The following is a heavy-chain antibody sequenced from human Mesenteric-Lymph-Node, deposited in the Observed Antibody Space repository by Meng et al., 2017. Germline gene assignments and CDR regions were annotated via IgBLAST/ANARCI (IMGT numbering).Heavy chain of an antibody. CDR1: GFTFSSYA. CDR3: ASSYLRDGYKIDY. V-gene: IGHV3-30*01. J-gene: IGHJ4*02. CDR2: ISYDGSNK. Sequence: LTGAASGFTFSSYAMHWVRQAPGKGLEWVAVISYDGSNKYYADSVKGRFTISRDNSKNTLYLQMNSLRAEDTAVYYCASSYLRDGYKIDYWGQGTLVTVSS. D-gene: IGHD5-24*01.